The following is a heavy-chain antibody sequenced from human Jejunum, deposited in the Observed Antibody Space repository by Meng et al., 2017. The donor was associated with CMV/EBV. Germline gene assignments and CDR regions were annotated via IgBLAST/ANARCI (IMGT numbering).Heavy chain of an antibody. J-gene: IGHJ6*02. V-gene: IGHV4-39*01. CDR3: ARAVLRFLEWDLSPHPYGMDV. CDR2: MFYTGNT. Sequence: SYSWGWIRQPPGKGLDWIGNMFYTGNTYYNPSLKSRVTISVDTSKNQFSLKLASVTAADTAVYYCARAVLRFLEWDLSPHPYGMDVWGQGTTVTVSS. CDR1: SYS. D-gene: IGHD3-3*01.